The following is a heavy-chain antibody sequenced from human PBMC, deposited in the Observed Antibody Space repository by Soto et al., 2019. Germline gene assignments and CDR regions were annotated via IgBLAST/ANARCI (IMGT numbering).Heavy chain of an antibody. CDR3: ASTGSGYYYDY. D-gene: IGHD3-3*01. CDR2: IIPIFGTA. Sequence: ASVKVSCKASGGTFSSYAISWVRQAPGQGLEWMGGIIPIFGTANYAQKFQGRVTITADKSTSTAYMELSSLRSEDTAVYYCASTGSGYYYDYWGQGTLVTVSS. CDR1: GGTFSSYA. J-gene: IGHJ4*02. V-gene: IGHV1-69*06.